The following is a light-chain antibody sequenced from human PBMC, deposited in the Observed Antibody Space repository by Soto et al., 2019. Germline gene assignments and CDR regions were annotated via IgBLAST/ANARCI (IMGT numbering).Light chain of an antibody. CDR2: NDN. V-gene: IGLV1-44*01. CDR1: NSNIGSNT. Sequence: QLVLTQPPSASGTPGQRVSISCSGGNSNIGSNTVNWYQQLPGTAPKLLIYNDNQRPSGVPDRFSGSKSGTSASLAISGLQSDDEADYYCAAWDDSLTGPVFGGGTKLTVL. J-gene: IGLJ2*01. CDR3: AAWDDSLTGPV.